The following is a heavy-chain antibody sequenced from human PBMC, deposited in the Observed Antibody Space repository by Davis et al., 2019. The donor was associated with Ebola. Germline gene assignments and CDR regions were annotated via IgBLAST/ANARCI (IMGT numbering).Heavy chain of an antibody. D-gene: IGHD1-1*01. CDR3: VRYWNYYYGMDV. J-gene: IGHJ6*02. CDR2: ITWDGGST. Sequence: GESLKISCAASPFNFDDYAIHLVRQVPGKGLEWDSLITWDGGSTHYADSVKGRFTISRDNAKNTVYLQMNSLRAEDTAVYYCVRYWNYYYGMDVWGQGTTVTVSS. CDR1: PFNFDDYA. V-gene: IGHV3-43D*03.